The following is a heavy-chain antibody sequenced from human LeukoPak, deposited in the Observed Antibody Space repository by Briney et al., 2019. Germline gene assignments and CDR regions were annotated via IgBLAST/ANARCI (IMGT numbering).Heavy chain of an antibody. V-gene: IGHV3-74*01. CDR1: GFTLSTHW. Sequence: GGSLRLSCAASGFTLSTHWMHWIRQVPGKGLGWVSRITPPGDDTSYADSVRGRFTVSRDNAKNTLYLQMNSLRGEDTAVYFCVRDLGNHPAADLDAFDLGGEGTKVTVSS. J-gene: IGHJ3*01. CDR3: VRDLGNHPAADLDAFDL. CDR2: ITPPGDDT.